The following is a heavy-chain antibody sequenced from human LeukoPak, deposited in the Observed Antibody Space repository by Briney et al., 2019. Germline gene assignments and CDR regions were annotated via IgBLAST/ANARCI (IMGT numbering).Heavy chain of an antibody. CDR1: GGSISSNNLY. D-gene: IGHD3-16*02. Sequence: KPSETLSLTCTVSGGSISSNNLYWGWIRQPPGKGLEWIGSIYYSGSTYYNPSLKSRATVSVDTSKNQFSLKLSSVTAADTAVYYCARHSPTDGGFIGRWGQGTLVTVSS. V-gene: IGHV4-39*01. CDR3: ARHSPTDGGFIGR. CDR2: IYYSGST. J-gene: IGHJ4*02.